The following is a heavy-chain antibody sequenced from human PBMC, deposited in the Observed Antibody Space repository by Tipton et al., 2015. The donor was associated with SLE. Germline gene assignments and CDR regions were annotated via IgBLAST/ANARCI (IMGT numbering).Heavy chain of an antibody. D-gene: IGHD1-26*01. J-gene: IGHJ4*02. CDR2: IIPIFGTA. CDR3: ARGWTEVGATPSPYVY. CDR1: GGTFSSYT. V-gene: IGHV1-69*05. Sequence: QLVQSGPEVKKPGSSVKVSCKASGGTFSSYTINWVRQAPGQGLEWMGGIIPIFGTANYAQKFQGRVTITTDESTSTAYMELSSLRSEDTAVYYCARGWTEVGATPSPYVYWGQGPRVTVSS.